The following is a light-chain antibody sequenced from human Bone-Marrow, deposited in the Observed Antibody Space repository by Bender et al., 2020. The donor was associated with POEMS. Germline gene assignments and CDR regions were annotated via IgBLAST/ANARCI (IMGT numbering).Light chain of an antibody. CDR1: VLPKKY. Sequence: SYELTQASSVSVSPGQTARITCSGDVLPKKYAYWYQQKSGQAPVLIIYEDTKRPSGIPERFSASTSGTVSTLTITGAHVEDEGDYYCYSPDNTGDLRVFGGGTKLTVL. J-gene: IGLJ3*02. CDR3: YSPDNTGDLRV. CDR2: EDT. V-gene: IGLV3-10*01.